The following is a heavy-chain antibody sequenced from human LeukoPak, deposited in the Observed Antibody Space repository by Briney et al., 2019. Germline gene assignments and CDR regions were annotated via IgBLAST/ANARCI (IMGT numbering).Heavy chain of an antibody. Sequence: ASVKVSCKASGYAFTGYYMHWVRQAPGQGLEWMGWINPNSGGTNYAQKFQGWVTMTRDTSISTAYMELSRLRSDDTAVYYCARVRDDSSGYYYGDDAFDIWGQGTMVTVSS. CDR1: GYAFTGYY. V-gene: IGHV1-2*04. CDR3: ARVRDDSSGYYYGDDAFDI. J-gene: IGHJ3*02. D-gene: IGHD3-22*01. CDR2: INPNSGGT.